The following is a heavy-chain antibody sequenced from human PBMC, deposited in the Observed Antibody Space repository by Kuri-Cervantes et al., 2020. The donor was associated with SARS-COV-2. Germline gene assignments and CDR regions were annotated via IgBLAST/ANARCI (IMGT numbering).Heavy chain of an antibody. CDR2: ISSSSSTI. D-gene: IGHD3-10*01. CDR3: AREGEEYFDL. V-gene: IGHV3-48*01. J-gene: IGHJ5*02. CDR1: GFTFSSYS. Sequence: GESLKISCAASGFTFSSYSMNWVRQAPGKGLEWVSYISSSSSTIYYADSVKGRFTISRDNAKNSLYLQMNSLRAEDTAVYYCAREGEEYFDLWGQGTLVTVSS.